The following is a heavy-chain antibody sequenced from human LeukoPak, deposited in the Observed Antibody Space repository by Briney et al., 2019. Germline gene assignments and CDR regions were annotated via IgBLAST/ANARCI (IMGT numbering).Heavy chain of an antibody. D-gene: IGHD3-10*01. CDR2: INHSGST. Sequence: SETLSLTCAVYGGSFSGYYWSWIRQPPGKGLEWIGEINHSGSTNYNPSLKSRVTISVDTSKNQFSLKLSSVTAADTAVYYCARGVPPTGYYGSGSYYNPLLRHPKGNYGMDVWGQGTTVTVSS. V-gene: IGHV4-34*01. CDR3: ARGVPPTGYYGSGSYYNPLLRHPKGNYGMDV. CDR1: GGSFSGYY. J-gene: IGHJ6*02.